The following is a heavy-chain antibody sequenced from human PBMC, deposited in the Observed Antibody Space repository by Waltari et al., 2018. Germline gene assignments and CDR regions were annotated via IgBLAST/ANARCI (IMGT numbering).Heavy chain of an antibody. CDR1: GGSFSSYY. V-gene: IGHV4-34*01. CDR3: ARYSSSWYGAFDI. D-gene: IGHD6-13*01. CDR2: INHSGST. J-gene: IGHJ3*02. Sequence: QVQLQQWGAGLLKPSETLSLTCAVYGGSFSSYYWSWIRQPPGKGLEWIGEINHSGSTNYNPSLKSRVTISVDTSKNQFSLKLSSVTAADTAVYYCARYSSSWYGAFDIWGQGTMVTVSS.